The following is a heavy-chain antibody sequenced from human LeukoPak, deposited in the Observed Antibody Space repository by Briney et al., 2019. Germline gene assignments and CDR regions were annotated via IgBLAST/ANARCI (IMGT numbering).Heavy chain of an antibody. CDR2: FDPEDGET. V-gene: IGHV1-24*01. CDR1: GYTLTELS. D-gene: IGHD3-16*01. J-gene: IGHJ3*02. Sequence: ASVKVSCKVSGYTLTELSMHWVRQAPGKGLEWMGGFDPEDGETIYAQKFQGRVTMTEDTSTDTAYMELSSLRSEDTAEYYCATVWPRGGMITFGGVIPAFDIWGQGTMVTVSS. CDR3: ATVWPRGGMITFGGVIPAFDI.